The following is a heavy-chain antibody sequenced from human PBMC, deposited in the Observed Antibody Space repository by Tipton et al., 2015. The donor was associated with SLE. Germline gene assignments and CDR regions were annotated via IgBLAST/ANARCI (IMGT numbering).Heavy chain of an antibody. Sequence: FLRLSCAASGFTFSSYGMHWVRQAPGKGLEWVAVIWYDGSNKYYADSVKGRFTISRDNSKNTLYLQMNSLRAEDTAVYYCTRHNEDIVVVPAAMLDYYYGMDVWGQGTTVTVSS. CDR3: TRHNEDIVVVPAAMLDYYYGMDV. CDR1: GFTFSSYG. J-gene: IGHJ6*02. V-gene: IGHV3-33*01. CDR2: IWYDGSNK. D-gene: IGHD2-2*01.